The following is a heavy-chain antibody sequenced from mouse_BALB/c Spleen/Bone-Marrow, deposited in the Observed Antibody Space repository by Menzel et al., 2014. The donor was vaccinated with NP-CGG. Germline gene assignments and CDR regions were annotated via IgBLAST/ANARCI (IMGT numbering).Heavy chain of an antibody. CDR1: GYTFTNYW. CDR3: ARLHDS. D-gene: IGHD2-12*01. Sequence: VQVVESGTELAKPGASVKMSCKASGYTFTNYWMHWVKQRPGQGLEWIGYINPTTDYTEYNQKSKDKATLTADKSSSTAYMQLSSLTSEDSAVYYCARLHDSWGQGTTLTVSS. CDR2: INPTTDYT. V-gene: IGHV1-7*01. J-gene: IGHJ2*01.